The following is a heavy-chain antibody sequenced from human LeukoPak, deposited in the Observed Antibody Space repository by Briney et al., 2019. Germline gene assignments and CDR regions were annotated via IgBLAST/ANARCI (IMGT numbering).Heavy chain of an antibody. Sequence: ASVKVSCKASGYTFTSYAMNWVRQAPGQGLEWMGWINTNTGNAKYDQGFTGRVVFSLDTAISTAYLQICSLKAKDTAVYYSARDQFFDYDILTGYYSGVYWFGRWGQGTLVTVSS. V-gene: IGHV7-4-1*01. CDR2: INTNTGNA. J-gene: IGHJ5*02. D-gene: IGHD3-9*01. CDR3: ARDQFFDYDILTGYYSGVYWFGR. CDR1: GYTFTSYA.